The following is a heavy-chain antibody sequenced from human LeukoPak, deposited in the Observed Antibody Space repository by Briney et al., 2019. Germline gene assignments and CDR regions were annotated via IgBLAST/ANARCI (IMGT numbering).Heavy chain of an antibody. V-gene: IGHV3-23*01. CDR3: AKLLNSSSSY. J-gene: IGHJ4*02. Sequence: GGSLRLSCAASGFXFNTYAISWARQAPGKGLEWVSTISASGGGTYYADSVRGRFTVSRDDSKNTLYLQMNSLRAEDTAIYYCAKLLNSSSSYWGQGTLVTVSS. CDR2: ISASGGGT. D-gene: IGHD6-6*01. CDR1: GFXFNTYA.